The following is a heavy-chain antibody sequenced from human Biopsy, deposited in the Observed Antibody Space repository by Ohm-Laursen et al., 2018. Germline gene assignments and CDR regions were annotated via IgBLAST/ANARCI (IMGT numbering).Heavy chain of an antibody. V-gene: IGHV3-30*18. CDR1: EFGFYA. CDR2: TSFDGSNK. Sequence: SLRLSCSASEFGFYAMHWVRQPPGKGLEWLAVTSFDGSNKFYAESVRGRFTISRDRSRDTLYLQMNRLTNEDTALYYCAKDGGQWLGGAFDIWGHGTMVIVAS. CDR3: AKDGGQWLGGAFDI. D-gene: IGHD6-19*01. J-gene: IGHJ3*02.